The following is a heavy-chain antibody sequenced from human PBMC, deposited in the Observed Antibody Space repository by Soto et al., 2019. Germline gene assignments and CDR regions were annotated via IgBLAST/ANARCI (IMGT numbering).Heavy chain of an antibody. CDR2: IIPFHGVT. CDR1: GGTFSPYT. CDR3: TRDWEITVSTWSFGGF. J-gene: IGHJ4*02. V-gene: IGHV1-69*08. Sequence: VQLVQSGAEVKKPGSSVKVSCKASGGTFSPYTINWVRQAPGQGLEWMGRIIPFHGVTNYAQKFQARVTINADKSTSTAYMELSGLRFEDTAMYYCTRDWEITVSTWSFGGFWGRGTLVTVSS. D-gene: IGHD3-10*01.